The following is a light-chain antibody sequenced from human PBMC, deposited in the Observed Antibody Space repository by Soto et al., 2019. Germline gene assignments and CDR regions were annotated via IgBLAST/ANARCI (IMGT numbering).Light chain of an antibody. V-gene: IGKV3-20*01. J-gene: IGKJ1*01. CDR3: QQYATSPRT. CDR2: GAS. CDR1: QSVSNNY. Sequence: EIALTQSPVTLSMYPGXMHTLPCRASQSVSNNYLAWYQQKPGQAPRLLIYGASNRATGIPDRFSGSGSGTDFTLTISRLEPEDFAVYYCQQYATSPRTFGQGTKVDIK.